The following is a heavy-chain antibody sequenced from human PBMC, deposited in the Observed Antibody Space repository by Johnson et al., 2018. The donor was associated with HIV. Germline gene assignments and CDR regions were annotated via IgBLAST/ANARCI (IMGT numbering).Heavy chain of an antibody. CDR2: INWNGAST. CDR1: GFTFDDYG. Sequence: VQLVESGGGLVQPGGSLKLSCAASGFTFDDYGMSWVRQAPGKGLEWVSGINWNGASTGYPDSVKGRFTISRDNAKNSLYLQMNSLRAEDTAVYYCAKDVVAVAGNDAFDIWGQGTMVTVSS. V-gene: IGHV3-20*04. D-gene: IGHD6-19*01. CDR3: AKDVVAVAGNDAFDI. J-gene: IGHJ3*02.